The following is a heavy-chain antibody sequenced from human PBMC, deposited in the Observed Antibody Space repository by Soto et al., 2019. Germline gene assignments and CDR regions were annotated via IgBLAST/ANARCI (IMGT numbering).Heavy chain of an antibody. CDR2: INPSGGST. CDR3: AREYYGSRSYYVRGMDV. D-gene: IGHD3-10*01. CDR1: GYTFTSYY. V-gene: IGHV1-46*01. J-gene: IGHJ6*02. Sequence: QVQLVQSGAEVKKPGASVKVSCKSSGYTFTSYYMHWVRQAPGQGLEWMGIINPSGGSTSYAQKFQGRVTMTRDTSTSTVYMELSSLRSEDTAVYYCAREYYGSRSYYVRGMDVWGQGTTVTVSS.